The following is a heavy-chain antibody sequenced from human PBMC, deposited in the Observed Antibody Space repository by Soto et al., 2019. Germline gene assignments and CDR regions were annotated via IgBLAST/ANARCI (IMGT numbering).Heavy chain of an antibody. CDR1: GQSFSGHS. J-gene: IGHJ4*02. D-gene: IGHD1-1*01. Sequence: QVQLQQWGAGLVNPSETLSLSCAVYGQSFSGHSWAWIRQPPGKGLEWTGEINENGSTYYNPSLKSRVTISTDTSKNQFSLKLSSVSAADTAAYFCARGSGIVALPGELEDVKYDYWGQGTLVNVSS. CDR2: INENGST. CDR3: ARGSGIVALPGELEDVKYDY. V-gene: IGHV4-34*01.